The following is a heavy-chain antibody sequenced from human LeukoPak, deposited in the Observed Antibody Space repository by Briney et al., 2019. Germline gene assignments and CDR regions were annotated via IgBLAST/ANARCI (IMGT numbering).Heavy chain of an antibody. V-gene: IGHV3-23*01. J-gene: IGHJ1*01. Sequence: GGSLRLSCAASGFTFSSYAMSWVRQAPGKGLEWVSAISGSGGSTYYADSVKGRFTISRDNAKNSPYLQMNSLRAEDTAVYYCASPTVTTLHWGQGTLVTVSS. CDR2: ISGSGGST. CDR3: ASPTVTTLH. CDR1: GFTFSSYA. D-gene: IGHD4-17*01.